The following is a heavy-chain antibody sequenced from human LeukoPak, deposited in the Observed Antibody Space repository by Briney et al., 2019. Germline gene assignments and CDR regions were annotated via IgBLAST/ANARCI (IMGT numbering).Heavy chain of an antibody. J-gene: IGHJ6*03. Sequence: ASVKVSCKASGYTFTSYGISWVRQAPGQGLEWMGWISAYNGNTNYAQKLQGRVTMTTDTSTSTAYMELRSLRSDDTAVYYCARRERNYYYYYMDVWGKGTTVTVSS. CDR3: ARRERNYYYYYMDV. CDR2: ISAYNGNT. V-gene: IGHV1-18*01. CDR1: GYTFTSYG.